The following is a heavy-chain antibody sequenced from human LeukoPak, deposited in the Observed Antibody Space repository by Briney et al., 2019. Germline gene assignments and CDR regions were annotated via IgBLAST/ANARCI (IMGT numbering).Heavy chain of an antibody. D-gene: IGHD6-6*01. CDR1: GGSFSGYY. CDR3: ARSAITYSSSENWFDP. J-gene: IGHJ5*02. Sequence: KASETLSLTCAVYGGSFSGYYWSWIRQPPGKGLEWIGEINHSGSTNYNPSLKSRVTISVDTSENQFSLKLSSVTAADTAVYYCARSAITYSSSENWFDPWGQGTLVTVSS. V-gene: IGHV4-34*01. CDR2: INHSGST.